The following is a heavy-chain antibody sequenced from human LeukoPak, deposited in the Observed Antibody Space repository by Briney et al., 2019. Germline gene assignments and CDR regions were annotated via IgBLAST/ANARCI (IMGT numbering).Heavy chain of an antibody. D-gene: IGHD6-19*01. V-gene: IGHV3-30-3*01. Sequence: GRSLRLSCAASGFTFSSYAMHWVRQAPGKGLEWVAVISYDGSNKYYADSVKGRFTISRDNSKNTLYLQMNSLRAEDTAVYYCARVEGEQWLVQLGAFDIWGRGSLVAVSS. CDR2: ISYDGSNK. CDR1: GFTFSSYA. J-gene: IGHJ3*02. CDR3: ARVEGEQWLVQLGAFDI.